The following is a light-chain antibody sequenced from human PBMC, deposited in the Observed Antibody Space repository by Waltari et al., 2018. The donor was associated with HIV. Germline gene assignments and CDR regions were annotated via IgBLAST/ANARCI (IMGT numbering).Light chain of an antibody. CDR3: QSYDRSIQV. Sequence: NFILTHPHYVWEAPGKPVTISCTRSSGSIGDNYVHWYQQRPGSSPIIVIYEDKQRPAGVPDRFSGSIGSSSNSASLPISGLKTEDEGDYYCQSYDRSIQVFGGGTKLTVL. J-gene: IGLJ3*02. CDR2: EDK. V-gene: IGLV6-57*01. CDR1: SGSIGDNY.